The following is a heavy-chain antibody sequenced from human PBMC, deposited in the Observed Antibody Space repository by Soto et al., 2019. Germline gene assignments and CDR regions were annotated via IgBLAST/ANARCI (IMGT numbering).Heavy chain of an antibody. V-gene: IGHV4-30-2*01. CDR1: GGSISSGGYS. CDR2: IYHSGST. J-gene: IGHJ4*02. CDR3: ARVPLY. Sequence: QLQLQESGSGLVKPSQTLSLTCAVSGGSISSGGYSWSWIRQPPGKGLERIGYIYHSGSTSYTPALNSRFTISVDTSTNQFSLKLSSVTAADTAVYYCARVPLYWGQGTLVTVSS.